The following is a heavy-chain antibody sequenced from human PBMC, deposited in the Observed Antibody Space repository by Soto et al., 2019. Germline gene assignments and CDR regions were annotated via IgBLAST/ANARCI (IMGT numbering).Heavy chain of an antibody. CDR3: AMGYSYDAFAI. J-gene: IGHJ3*02. V-gene: IGHV4-4*02. CDR1: GDSINNTYW. CDR2: IYHTGGR. Sequence: SETLSLTCFVSGDSINNTYWWSWVRQAPGKGLEWIGEIYHTGGRSYMPSLRGRITLSVDTSKNQFSLKLTSVTAADTAVYSCAMGYSYDAFAIWGQGTMVTVSS. D-gene: IGHD5-18*01.